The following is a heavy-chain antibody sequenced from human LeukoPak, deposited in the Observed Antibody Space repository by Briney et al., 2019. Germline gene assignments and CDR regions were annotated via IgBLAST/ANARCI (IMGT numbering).Heavy chain of an antibody. J-gene: IGHJ3*02. CDR2: ISGSGDNM. CDR1: KFTFNNYA. Sequence: GGSLRLSCLASKFTFNNYAMTWVRQAPGKGLEWVSSISGSGDNMDYADSVKGRFTISRDNSENTLYLQMNSLRAEDTALYYCARYRFVVGATDSFDIWGQGTMVTVSS. V-gene: IGHV3-23*01. CDR3: ARYRFVVGATDSFDI. D-gene: IGHD1-26*01.